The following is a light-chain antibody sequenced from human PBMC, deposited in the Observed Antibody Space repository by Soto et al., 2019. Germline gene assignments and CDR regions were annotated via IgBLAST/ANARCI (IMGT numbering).Light chain of an antibody. CDR1: GSDFGGNNY. J-gene: IGLJ1*01. CDR3: SSYTTRTSTQV. V-gene: IGLV2-14*03. CDR2: YVS. Sequence: QSALTQPASVSGSPGQSLTISYTGTGSDFGGNNYVSWYQQHPGTAPRLMISYVSNRPSGVPNRFSGSKSGNTASLTISGLQAEDEADYYCSSYTTRTSTQVFGSGTKLTVL.